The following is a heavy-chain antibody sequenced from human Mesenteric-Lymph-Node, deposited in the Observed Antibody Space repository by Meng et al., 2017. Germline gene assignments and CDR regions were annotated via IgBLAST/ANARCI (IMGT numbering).Heavy chain of an antibody. V-gene: IGHV3-11*04. CDR2: ISDRGTNI. J-gene: IGHJ4*02. D-gene: IGHD1-26*01. CDR3: ATTRKWDLRGFDY. Sequence: GESLKISCAASGFTSRDYYMIWIRQAPGKGLEWVSHISDRGTNIYYADSLKGRFTISRDDAKNSLYLQMNSLRAEDTAIYYCATTRKWDLRGFDYWGQGTLVTVSS. CDR1: GFTSRDYY.